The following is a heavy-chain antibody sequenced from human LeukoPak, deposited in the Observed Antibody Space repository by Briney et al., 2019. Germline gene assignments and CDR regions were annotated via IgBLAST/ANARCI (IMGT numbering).Heavy chain of an antibody. CDR1: GGSFSGYY. CDR2: INHSGST. Sequence: SSETLSLTCAVYGGSFSGYYWSWTRQPPGKGLEWIGEINHSGSTNYNPSLKSRVTMSVDTSKNQFSLKLSSVTAADTAVYYCARGVGDTSGWYSVYWGQGTLVTVSS. CDR3: ARGVGDTSGWYSVY. V-gene: IGHV4-34*01. J-gene: IGHJ4*02. D-gene: IGHD6-19*01.